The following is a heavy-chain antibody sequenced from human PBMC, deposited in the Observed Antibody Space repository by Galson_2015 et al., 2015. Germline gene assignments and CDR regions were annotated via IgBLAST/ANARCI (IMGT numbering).Heavy chain of an antibody. J-gene: IGHJ4*02. Sequence: TLSLTCTVSGGSISSGSYYWSWIRQPAGKGLEWIGRIYTSGSTNYNPSLKSRVTISVDTSKNQFSLKLSSVTAADTAVYYCAREVPGWRYCSGGSCYSHFDYWGQGTLVTVSS. CDR1: GGSISSGSYY. V-gene: IGHV4-61*02. CDR3: AREVPGWRYCSGGSCYSHFDY. CDR2: IYTSGST. D-gene: IGHD2-15*01.